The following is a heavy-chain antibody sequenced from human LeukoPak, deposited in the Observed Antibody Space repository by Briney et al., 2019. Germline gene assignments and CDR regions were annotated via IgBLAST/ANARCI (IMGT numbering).Heavy chain of an antibody. D-gene: IGHD3-3*01. CDR1: GGSISSYY. J-gene: IGHJ3*02. Sequence: SETLSLTCTDSGGSISSYYWSWIRQPPGKGLEWIGYIYYSGSTNYNPSLKSRVTISVDTSKNQFSLKLSSVTAADTAVYYCARVRAIWDAFDIWGQGTMVTVSS. V-gene: IGHV4-59*01. CDR2: IYYSGST. CDR3: ARVRAIWDAFDI.